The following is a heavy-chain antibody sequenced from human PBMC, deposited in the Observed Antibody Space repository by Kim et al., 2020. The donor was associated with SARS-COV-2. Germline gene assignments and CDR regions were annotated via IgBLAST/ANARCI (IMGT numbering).Heavy chain of an antibody. CDR1: GFTFSDSH. CDR3: ARDPIDGYYFFDH. CDR2: IWNDGNRE. V-gene: IGHV3-33*01. D-gene: IGHD5-12*01. Sequence: GGSRRLSCAASGFTFSDSHIHWVRQAPGRGLEWVAVIWNDGNREYYAESVKGRFTVSRDNSKSTAWLQMNSLRAEDMGVYYCARDPIDGYYFFDHWGQGTLVAVSS. J-gene: IGHJ4*02.